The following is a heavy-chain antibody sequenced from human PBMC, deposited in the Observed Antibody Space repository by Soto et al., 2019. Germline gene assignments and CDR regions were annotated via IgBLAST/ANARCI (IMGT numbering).Heavy chain of an antibody. CDR3: AKDLRRQLLPYYYYGMDV. CDR1: GFTFSSYG. V-gene: IGHV3-30*18. CDR2: ISYDGSNK. J-gene: IGHJ6*02. D-gene: IGHD6-6*01. Sequence: QPGGSLRLSCAASGFTFSSYGMHWVRQAPGKGLEWVAVISYDGSNKYYADSVKGRFTISRDNSRNTLYLQMNSLRAEDTAVYYCAKDLRRQLLPYYYYGMDVWGQETTVTVSS.